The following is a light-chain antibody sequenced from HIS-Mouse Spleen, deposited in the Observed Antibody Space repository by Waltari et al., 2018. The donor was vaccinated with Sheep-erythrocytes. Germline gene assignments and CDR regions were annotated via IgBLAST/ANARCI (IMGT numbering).Light chain of an antibody. CDR2: QDS. Sequence: SYELTQPPSVSVSPGQTASITCSGDKLGENDACWYQQKPGQSPVLVIYQDSKRPSGIPERFSGSNSGNTATLTISGTQAMDEADYYCQAWDSSTAVFGGGTKLTVL. CDR3: QAWDSSTAV. V-gene: IGLV3-1*01. CDR1: KLGEND. J-gene: IGLJ2*01.